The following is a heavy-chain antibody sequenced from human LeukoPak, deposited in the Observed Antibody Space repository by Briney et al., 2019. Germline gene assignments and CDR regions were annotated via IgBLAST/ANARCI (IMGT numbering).Heavy chain of an antibody. J-gene: IGHJ6*02. V-gene: IGHV3-30*04. CDR3: ASDSGSLPLYGMDV. Sequence: GGSLRLSSAASGFTFSSYAMHWVRQAPGKGLEWVAVISYDGSNKYYADSVKGRFTISRDNSKNTLYLQMNSLRAEDTAVYYCASDSGSLPLYGMDVWGQGTTVTVSS. CDR1: GFTFSSYA. CDR2: ISYDGSNK. D-gene: IGHD3-10*01.